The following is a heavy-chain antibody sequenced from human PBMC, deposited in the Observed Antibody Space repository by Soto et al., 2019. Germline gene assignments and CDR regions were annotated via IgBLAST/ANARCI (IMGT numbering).Heavy chain of an antibody. CDR3: AKVVVPIY. V-gene: IGHV3-23*01. CDR2: ISDSGRGT. Sequence: EVQLSESGGGLVQPGGSLRLSCAASGFAFSTYAMSWVRQAPGKGLEWVSTISDSGRGTYYADSVKGRFTISSENSKNTLYLQMNSLSAEDTAVYYGAKVVVPIYWGQGILVTVSS. CDR1: GFAFSTYA. J-gene: IGHJ4*02. D-gene: IGHD2-15*01.